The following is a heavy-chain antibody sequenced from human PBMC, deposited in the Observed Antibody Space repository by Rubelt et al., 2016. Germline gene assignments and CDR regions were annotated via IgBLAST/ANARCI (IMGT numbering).Heavy chain of an antibody. Sequence: QVQLVESGGGLVKRGGSLRLSCAASGFTFRDYYMCWIRQAPGEGLEWVAYISTDGDTLYYADSVEGRFTVSRDNAKNKLYLQMNNLGAEDTAVDYCARDLVGATAHWGQGTLVTVST. V-gene: IGHV3-11*01. CDR2: ISTDGDTL. CDR1: GFTFRDYY. J-gene: IGHJ4*02. CDR3: ARDLVGATAH. D-gene: IGHD1-26*01.